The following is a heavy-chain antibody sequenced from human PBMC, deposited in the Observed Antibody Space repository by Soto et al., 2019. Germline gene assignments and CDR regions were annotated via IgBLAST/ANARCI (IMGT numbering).Heavy chain of an antibody. J-gene: IGHJ6*02. D-gene: IGHD2-2*01. Sequence: SLRLSCAASGFTFSSYGMHWVRQAPGKGLEWVAVISYDGSNKYYADSVKGRFTISRDNSKDTLYLQMNSLRAEDTAVYYCAKDVGYCSSTSCPSRGDYYGMDVWGQGTTVTVS. CDR3: AKDVGYCSSTSCPSRGDYYGMDV. CDR1: GFTFSSYG. CDR2: ISYDGSNK. V-gene: IGHV3-30*18.